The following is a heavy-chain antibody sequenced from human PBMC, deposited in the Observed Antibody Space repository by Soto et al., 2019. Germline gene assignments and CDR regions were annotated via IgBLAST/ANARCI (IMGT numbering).Heavy chain of an antibody. CDR1: GGTFSSFT. J-gene: IGHJ6*02. CDR3: AKDRRADWESYYYYAMDV. D-gene: IGHD1-26*01. V-gene: IGHV1-69*01. Sequence: QVQLVQSGAEVKKPGSSVKVSCKASGGTFSSFTISWVRQAPGQGLEWMGGIIPIYGTANYAQKFQGRVTITADASTRTGYMELSSLRSEDTAVYYCAKDRRADWESYYYYAMDVWGQGTTVTVSS. CDR2: IIPIYGTA.